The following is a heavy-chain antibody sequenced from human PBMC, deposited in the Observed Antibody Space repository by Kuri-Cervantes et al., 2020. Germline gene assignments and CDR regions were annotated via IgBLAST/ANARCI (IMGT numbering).Heavy chain of an antibody. CDR2: ISSSSSTI. D-gene: IGHD3-10*01. J-gene: IGHJ4*02. CDR1: GFTFSDYY. CDR3: LVRGISRPY. Sequence: GESLKISCAASGFTFSDYYMSWIRQAPGKGLEWVSYISSSSSTIYYADSVKGRFTISRDNAKNSLYLQMNSLRAEDTAVYYCLVRGISRPYWGQGTLVTVSS. V-gene: IGHV3-11*04.